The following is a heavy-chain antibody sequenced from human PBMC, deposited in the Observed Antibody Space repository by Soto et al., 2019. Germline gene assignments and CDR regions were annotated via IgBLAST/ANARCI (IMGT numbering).Heavy chain of an antibody. CDR3: ERPLEQNQLGFGMDV. Sequence: QPXGSLGRAGSASGCTFSTYGMHWVRQAPGKGLEWVAVIWYDGSKIYYADSVKVRFTISRDNSKSTLYLQMNSLRAEDTAVYYCERPLEQNQLGFGMDVWGQGSPVTVSS. CDR1: GCTFSTYG. J-gene: IGHJ6*01. CDR2: IWYDGSKI. V-gene: IGHV3-33*01. D-gene: IGHD1-1*01.